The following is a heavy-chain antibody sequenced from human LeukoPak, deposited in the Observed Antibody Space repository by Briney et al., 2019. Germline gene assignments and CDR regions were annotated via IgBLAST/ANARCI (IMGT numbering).Heavy chain of an antibody. D-gene: IGHD1-1*01. V-gene: IGHV3-23*01. Sequence: GGSLRLSCAASGFTFSSFAINWVRQAPGKGLEWVSVITGSGSGADYADSVKGRFTISRDDVKNMLYLQMNSLRVEDTGLYYCSTVEHFWGQGTLVTVSS. CDR1: GFTFSSFA. CDR2: ITGSGSGA. CDR3: STVEHF. J-gene: IGHJ4*02.